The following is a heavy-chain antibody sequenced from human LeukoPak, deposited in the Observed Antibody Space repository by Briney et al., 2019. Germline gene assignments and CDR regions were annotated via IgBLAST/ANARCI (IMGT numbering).Heavy chain of an antibody. V-gene: IGHV4-39*07. D-gene: IGHD4-17*01. J-gene: IGHJ3*02. Sequence: PSETLSLTCTVSGGSISSSSYYWGWIRQPPGKGLEWIGSIYYSGSTYYNPSLKSRVTISVDTSKNQFSLKLSSVTAADTAVYYCARGRATVTTFLPFDIWGQGTMVTVSS. CDR2: IYYSGST. CDR3: ARGRATVTTFLPFDI. CDR1: GGSISSSSYY.